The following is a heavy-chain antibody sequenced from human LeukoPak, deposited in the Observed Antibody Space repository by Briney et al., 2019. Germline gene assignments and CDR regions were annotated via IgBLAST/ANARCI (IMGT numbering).Heavy chain of an antibody. CDR1: GFTFSSYW. CDR3: ARENGGGSGYSLYYYYYYGMDV. D-gene: IGHD3-22*01. CDR2: INSDGSST. V-gene: IGHV3-74*01. Sequence: GGSLRLSCAASGFTFSSYWMHWVRQAPGKGLVWVSRINSDGSSTSYADSVKGRFTISRDNAKNTLYLQMSSLRAEDTAVYYCARENGGGSGYSLYYYYYYGMDVWRQGTTVTVSS. J-gene: IGHJ6*02.